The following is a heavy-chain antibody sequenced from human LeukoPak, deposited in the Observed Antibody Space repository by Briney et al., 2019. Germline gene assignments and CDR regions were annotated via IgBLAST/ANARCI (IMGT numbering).Heavy chain of an antibody. Sequence: GESLKISCKGSGYSFTSYWISWVRQMPGKGLEWMGRIDPSDSYTNYSPSFQGQVTISADKSISTAYLQWSSLKASDTAMYYCARPGKEAVVPGYWGQGTLVTVSS. V-gene: IGHV5-10-1*04. J-gene: IGHJ4*02. D-gene: IGHD6-19*01. CDR3: ARPGKEAVVPGY. CDR2: IDPSDSYT. CDR1: GYSFTSYW.